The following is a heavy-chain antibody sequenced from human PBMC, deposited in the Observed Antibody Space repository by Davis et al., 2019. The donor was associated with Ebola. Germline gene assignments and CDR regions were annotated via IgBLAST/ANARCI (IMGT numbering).Heavy chain of an antibody. CDR2: IYYSGST. Sequence: SETLSLTCTVSGGSISSYYWSWIRQPPGKGLEWIGYIYYSGSTNYNPSLKSRVTISVDTSKNQFSLKLSSVTAADTAVYYCARGGIAVAGTTGGAAVYYYYGMDVWGKGTTVTVSS. J-gene: IGHJ6*04. CDR3: ARGGIAVAGTTGGAAVYYYYGMDV. V-gene: IGHV4-59*01. CDR1: GGSISSYY. D-gene: IGHD6-19*01.